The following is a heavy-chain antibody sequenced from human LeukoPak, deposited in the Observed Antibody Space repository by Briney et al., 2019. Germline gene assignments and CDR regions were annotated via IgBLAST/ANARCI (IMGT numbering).Heavy chain of an antibody. V-gene: IGHV3-30-3*01. D-gene: IGHD6-6*01. CDR3: AKDIAARPSDY. Sequence: PGGSLRLSCAASGFTFSSYAMHWVRQAPGKGLEWVAVISYDGSNKYYADSVKGRLTISRDNSKNTLYLQMNSLRVEDTAVYYCAKDIAARPSDYWGQGTLVTVSS. J-gene: IGHJ4*02. CDR1: GFTFSSYA. CDR2: ISYDGSNK.